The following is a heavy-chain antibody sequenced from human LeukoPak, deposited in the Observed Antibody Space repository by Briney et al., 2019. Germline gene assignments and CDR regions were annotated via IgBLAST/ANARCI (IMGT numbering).Heavy chain of an antibody. V-gene: IGHV4-30-4*01. J-gene: IGHJ4*02. D-gene: IGHD6-19*01. Sequence: SETLSLTCTVSGGSISSGDYYWSWIRQPPGTGLEWIGYIYYSGSTYYNPSLKSRVSISVDMSKNQFSLKLSSVTAADTAVYYCARIARLAGTFYFDYWGQGTLVTVSS. CDR2: IYYSGST. CDR3: ARIARLAGTFYFDY. CDR1: GGSISSGDYY.